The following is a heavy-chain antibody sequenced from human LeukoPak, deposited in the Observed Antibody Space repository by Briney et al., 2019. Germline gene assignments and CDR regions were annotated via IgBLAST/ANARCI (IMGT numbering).Heavy chain of an antibody. J-gene: IGHJ4*02. V-gene: IGHV3-66*02. Sequence: GGSLRLSCAASGFTVSSNYMSWVRQAPGKGLEWVSVIYSGGSTYYADSVKDRFTISRDNSKNTLYLQMNSLRAEDTAVYYCARVEWLRFSGFDYWGQGTLVTVSS. CDR2: IYSGGST. CDR3: ARVEWLRFSGFDY. CDR1: GFTVSSNY. D-gene: IGHD5-12*01.